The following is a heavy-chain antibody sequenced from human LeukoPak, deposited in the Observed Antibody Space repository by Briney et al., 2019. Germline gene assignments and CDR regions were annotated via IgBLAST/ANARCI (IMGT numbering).Heavy chain of an antibody. CDR3: ARRQGYSYGLDYYYMDV. CDR2: IYPGDSDT. V-gene: IGHV5-51*01. Sequence: GESLKISCKGSGYSFTSYWIGWVRQMPGKGLEWMGIIYPGDSDTRYSPSFQGQVTISADKSISTAYLQWSSLKASDTAMYYCARRQGYSYGLDYYYMDVWGKGTTATVSS. CDR1: GYSFTSYW. D-gene: IGHD5-18*01. J-gene: IGHJ6*03.